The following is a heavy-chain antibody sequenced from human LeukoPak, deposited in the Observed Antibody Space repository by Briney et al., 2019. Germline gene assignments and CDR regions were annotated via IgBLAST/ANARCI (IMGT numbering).Heavy chain of an antibody. CDR3: ARGQWFGEGPFYYFDL. D-gene: IGHD3-10*01. J-gene: IGHJ4*02. V-gene: IGHV1-69*13. Sequence: ASVKVTCKASRGTFSNYAISWVRQAPGQGLEWMGGIIPIFGTANYAQKLQGRVTITADESTSTVYMELSSLTSDDTAVYYCARGQWFGEGPFYYFDLWGQGTLVTVSS. CDR2: IIPIFGTA. CDR1: RGTFSNYA.